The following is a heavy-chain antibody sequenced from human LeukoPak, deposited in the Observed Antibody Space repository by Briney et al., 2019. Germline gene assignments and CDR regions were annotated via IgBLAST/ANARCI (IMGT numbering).Heavy chain of an antibody. J-gene: IGHJ4*02. CDR2: ISGSGGST. CDR3: AKVPLDASSGWYYFDY. V-gene: IGHV3-23*01. Sequence: PGGSLRLSCAASGFTFSSYGMQWVRQAPGKGLEWVSAISGSGGSTYYADSVKGRFTISRDNSKNTLYLQMNSLRAEDTAVYYCAKVPLDASSGWYYFDYWGQGTLVTVSS. D-gene: IGHD6-19*01. CDR1: GFTFSSYG.